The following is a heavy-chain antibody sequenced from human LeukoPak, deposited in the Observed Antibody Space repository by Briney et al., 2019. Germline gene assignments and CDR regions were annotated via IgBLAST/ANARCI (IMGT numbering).Heavy chain of an antibody. Sequence: SETLSLTCTVSGVSISSGDYYWSWIRQPPGKGLEWIGYIYYSGSTYYNPSLKSRVTISVDTSKNQFSLKLSSVTAADTAVYYCARDPRGYSGYDYYYYYGMDVWGQGTTVTVSS. CDR3: ARDPRGYSGYDYYYYYGMDV. CDR1: GVSISSGDYY. V-gene: IGHV4-30-4*01. J-gene: IGHJ6*02. D-gene: IGHD5-12*01. CDR2: IYYSGST.